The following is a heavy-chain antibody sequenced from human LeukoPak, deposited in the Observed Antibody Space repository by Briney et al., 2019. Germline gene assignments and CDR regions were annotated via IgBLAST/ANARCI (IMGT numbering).Heavy chain of an antibody. CDR1: GGSISSGGYY. J-gene: IGHJ4*02. CDR2: IYYSGST. CDR3: GRHGGSGSPYFDY. Sequence: SETLSLTCTVSGGSISSGGYYWSWIRQHPGKGLEWIGYIYYSGSTKYNPSLKSRVTISVDTSKNQFSLKLSSVTAADTAVYYCGRHGGSGSPYFDYWGQGTLVTVSS. V-gene: IGHV4-61*08. D-gene: IGHD3-10*01.